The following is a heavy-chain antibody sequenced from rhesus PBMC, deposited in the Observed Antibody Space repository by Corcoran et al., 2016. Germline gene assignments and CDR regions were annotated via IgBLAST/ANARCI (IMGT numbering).Heavy chain of an antibody. Sequence: QVQLQESGPGLVKPSETLSLTCAVSGGSVSSSNWWSWIRQPPGKGLELIGYISVSSGSTYYNPSLKSRVTISTDTSKNQFSLKLSSVTAADTAVYYCARDRRGYFLDYWGQGVLVTVSS. CDR2: ISVSSGST. CDR1: GGSVSSSNW. J-gene: IGHJ4*01. CDR3: ARDRRGYFLDY. V-gene: IGHV4-65*01. D-gene: IGHD2-15*01.